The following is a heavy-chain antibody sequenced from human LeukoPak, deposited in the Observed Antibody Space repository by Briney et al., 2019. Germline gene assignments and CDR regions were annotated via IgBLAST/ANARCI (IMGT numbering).Heavy chain of an antibody. Sequence: PRGSLRLSCAASGFTLSTYSMHWVRQAPGKGLEFVSAIGYNGGDTYYANSVKGRFTISRDISKNTLYLQMGSLRAEDMAVYYCARVGNYGSGFDIWGQGTMVTLSS. J-gene: IGHJ3*02. CDR2: IGYNGGDT. D-gene: IGHD1-7*01. V-gene: IGHV3-64*01. CDR1: GFTLSTYS. CDR3: ARVGNYGSGFDI.